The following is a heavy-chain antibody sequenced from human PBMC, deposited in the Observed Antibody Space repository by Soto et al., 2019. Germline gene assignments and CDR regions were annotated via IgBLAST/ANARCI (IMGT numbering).Heavy chain of an antibody. CDR1: GFDFSTSW. CDR2: IKQDGSGE. D-gene: IGHD2-21*02. V-gene: IGHV3-7*04. Sequence: GGSLRLSCEASGFDFSTSWMSWVRQAPGKGLEWVANIKQDGSGESYVDSVKGRFTISRNNAKNSLYLQMDSLRADDTAVYYCTRVDGYWAGDCFVYFHHWGQGT. J-gene: IGHJ1*01. CDR3: TRVDGYWAGDCFVYFHH.